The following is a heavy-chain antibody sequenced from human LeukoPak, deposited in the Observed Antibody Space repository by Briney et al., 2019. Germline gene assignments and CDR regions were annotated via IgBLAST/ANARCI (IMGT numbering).Heavy chain of an antibody. CDR3: ATNRDWRFDY. CDR1: GFSFSNFW. V-gene: IGHV3-7*01. Sequence: PGGSLRLSCAASGFSFSNFWMTWVRQAPGKGLEWVANIRQDGNERFYVDSVKGRFTISRDNAKNSVYLQMSSLRAEDTAVYYCATNRDWRFDYWGQGTLVTVSS. J-gene: IGHJ4*02. CDR2: IRQDGNER. D-gene: IGHD2-21*02.